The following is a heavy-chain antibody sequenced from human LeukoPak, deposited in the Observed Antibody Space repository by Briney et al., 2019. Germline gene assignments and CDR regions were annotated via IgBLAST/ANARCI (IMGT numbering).Heavy chain of an antibody. J-gene: IGHJ6*03. CDR3: ARRGGKNYGDYLLYYYYMDV. CDR2: ISAYNGDT. D-gene: IGHD4-17*01. Sequence: ASVKVSCKASGYTFSTYGISWVRQAPGQGLEWMGWISAYNGDTHYAQSFQGRVTMTTDTSKSTAYMELRSLRSDDTAMYYCARRGGKNYGDYLLYYYYMDVWGKGTTVTVSS. V-gene: IGHV1-18*01. CDR1: GYTFSTYG.